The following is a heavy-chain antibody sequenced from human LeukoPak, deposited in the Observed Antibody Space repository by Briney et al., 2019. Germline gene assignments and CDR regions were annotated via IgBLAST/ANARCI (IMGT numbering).Heavy chain of an antibody. CDR1: GFTFSSYE. CDR2: ISSSGSTI. Sequence: PGGSLRLSCAASGFTFSSYEMNWVRQAPGKGLECGSYISSSGSTIYYADSVKGRFTISRDNANNSLYLQMNSLRAEDTAVDYCASHADYYWGMDVWGQGGTVTVCS. J-gene: IGHJ6*02. CDR3: ASHADYYWGMDV. V-gene: IGHV3-48*03.